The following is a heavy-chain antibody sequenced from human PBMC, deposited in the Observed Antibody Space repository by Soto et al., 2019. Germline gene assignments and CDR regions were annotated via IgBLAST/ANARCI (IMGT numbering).Heavy chain of an antibody. D-gene: IGHD2-2*01. V-gene: IGHV4-31*03. CDR1: GGSISSGDYY. CDR2: ISYSGST. CDR3: ARVEGGDIVVVPAAGAFEI. J-gene: IGHJ3*02. Sequence: QVQLQESGPGLVKPSQTLSLTCTVSGGSISSGDYYWSWIRQLPGKGLEWIGYIGYISYSGSTYYNPYLKSRVSISADTSKNQISLKLRSVTAADTAVYYCARVEGGDIVVVPAAGAFEIWGQGTMVTVSS.